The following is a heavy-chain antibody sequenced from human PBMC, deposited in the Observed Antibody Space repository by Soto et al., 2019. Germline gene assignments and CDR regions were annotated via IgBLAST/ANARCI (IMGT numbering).Heavy chain of an antibody. CDR1: GFTFSSYA. CDR2: ISYDGSNK. CDR3: ARGFLRYPVGDYYYYGMDV. D-gene: IGHD1-26*01. J-gene: IGHJ6*02. Sequence: GGSLRLSCAASGFTFSSYAMHWVRQAPGKGLEWVAVISYDGSNKYYADSVKGRFTISRDNSKNTLYLQMNSLRAEDTAVYYCARGFLRYPVGDYYYYGMDVWGQGATVTVSS. V-gene: IGHV3-30-3*01.